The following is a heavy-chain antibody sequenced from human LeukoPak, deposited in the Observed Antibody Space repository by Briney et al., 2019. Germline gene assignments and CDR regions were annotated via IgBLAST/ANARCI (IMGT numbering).Heavy chain of an antibody. Sequence: GASVKVSCKASGYTFTNYYMHWVRQAPGKGLEYVSAISSNGGSTYYADSVKGRFTISRDNSKNTLYLQMSSLRPEDTAVYYCVKGIVVVTARAFDYWGQGTLVTVSS. CDR3: VKGIVVVTARAFDY. V-gene: IGHV3-64D*06. CDR1: GYTFTNYY. J-gene: IGHJ4*02. D-gene: IGHD2-21*02. CDR2: ISSNGGST.